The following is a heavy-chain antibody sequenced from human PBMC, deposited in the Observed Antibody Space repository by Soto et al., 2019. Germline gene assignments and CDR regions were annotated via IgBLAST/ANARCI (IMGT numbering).Heavy chain of an antibody. D-gene: IGHD6-13*01. J-gene: IGHJ3*02. V-gene: IGHV1-18*01. CDR1: GYTFTSYG. Sequence: PEETVKVSCKASGYTFTSYGISWVRQAPGQGLEWMGWISAYNGNTNYAQKLQGRVTMTTDTSTSTAYMELRSLRSDDTAVYYCARELVPIAAAGTWGAFDIWGQGTMVTVSS. CDR3: ARELVPIAAAGTWGAFDI. CDR2: ISAYNGNT.